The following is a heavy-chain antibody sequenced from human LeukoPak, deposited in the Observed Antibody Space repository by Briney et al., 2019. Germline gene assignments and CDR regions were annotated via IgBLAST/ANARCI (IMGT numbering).Heavy chain of an antibody. CDR3: ARYYSGSYGFDY. Sequence: SETLSLTCTVSGGSISSSNYYWGWIRQPPGEGLEWIGYIYYSGSTYYNPSLKSRVTMSVDTSKNQFSLKLSSVTAADTAVYYCARYYSGSYGFDYRGQGTLVTVSS. J-gene: IGHJ4*02. CDR2: IYYSGST. D-gene: IGHD1-26*01. CDR1: GGSISSSNYY. V-gene: IGHV4-39*01.